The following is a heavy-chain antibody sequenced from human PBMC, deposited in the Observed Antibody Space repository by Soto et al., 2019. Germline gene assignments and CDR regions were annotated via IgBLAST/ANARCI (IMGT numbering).Heavy chain of an antibody. CDR2: INSGGTVA. J-gene: IGHJ4*02. D-gene: IGHD3-16*01. V-gene: IGHV3-23*01. CDR1: GFTYESYA. Sequence: GGSLRLSCAASGFTYESYAMSWVRQAPGKGLEWVSGINSGGTVAHYADSVKGRFAISRDNSKNTLSLEMNSLRVDDTGLYYCAISTGGFGGLFVVPSDYWGQGTLVTVSS. CDR3: AISTGGFGGLFVVPSDY.